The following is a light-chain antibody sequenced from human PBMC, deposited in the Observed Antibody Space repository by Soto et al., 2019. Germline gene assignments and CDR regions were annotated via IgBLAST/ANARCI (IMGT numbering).Light chain of an antibody. CDR1: SSNIGSNY. V-gene: IGLV1-47*01. CDR3: AAWDDSLSAVV. J-gene: IGLJ2*01. Sequence: QSVLTEPPSASGTPGQRVAISCAASSSNIGSNYVYWYQQFPGSAPKLLIYRNDQRPSGVPDRFSGSKSGTSASLAISGPRSEDEADYYCAAWDDSLSAVVLGGGTKRTLL. CDR2: RND.